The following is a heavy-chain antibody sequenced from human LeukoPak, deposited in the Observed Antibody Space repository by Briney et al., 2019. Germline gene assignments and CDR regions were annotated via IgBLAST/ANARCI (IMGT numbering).Heavy chain of an antibody. D-gene: IGHD3-3*01. CDR2: ISGVGDRT. Sequence: PGGSLRLSCAASGFTFSRYAMTWVRQAPGKGLEWVSTISGVGDRTYSADSVKGRFTVSRDNSKSTLYLQMNRLRAEDTAVYYCAKGFGDTTFGVVTANDYWGQGILVIVSS. CDR1: GFTFSRYA. J-gene: IGHJ4*02. CDR3: AKGFGDTTFGVVTANDY. V-gene: IGHV3-23*01.